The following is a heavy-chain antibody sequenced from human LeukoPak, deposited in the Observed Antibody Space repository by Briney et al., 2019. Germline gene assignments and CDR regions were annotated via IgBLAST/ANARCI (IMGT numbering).Heavy chain of an antibody. CDR3: ARVGGGETYYYGSGSYYFDY. D-gene: IGHD3-10*01. CDR2: ITIDGATT. Sequence: GGSLRLSCAASGFTFSKYAMHWVRQAPGKGLEYISAITIDGATTFYADSVRGRFTISRDSSKSTLYLQMGSLRTEDTAVYYWARVGGGETYYYGSGSYYFDYCGQGTLVTVSS. V-gene: IGHV3-64*02. J-gene: IGHJ4*02. CDR1: GFTFSKYA.